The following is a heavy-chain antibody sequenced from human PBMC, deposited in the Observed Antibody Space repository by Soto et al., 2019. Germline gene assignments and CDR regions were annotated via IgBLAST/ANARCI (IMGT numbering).Heavy chain of an antibody. CDR3: ASSFTSSQWRYGMDV. Sequence: QVQLVQSGAEVKKPGASVKVSCKASGYTFSNYGFSWVRQAPGQRLEWMGWISAYNGNTNYAQKVQGRVTVTTDTSTGTAYMELRSLRSDDTAVYYCASSFTSSQWRYGMDVWGQGTTVTVSS. J-gene: IGHJ6*02. CDR2: ISAYNGNT. D-gene: IGHD2-2*01. CDR1: GYTFSNYG. V-gene: IGHV1-18*01.